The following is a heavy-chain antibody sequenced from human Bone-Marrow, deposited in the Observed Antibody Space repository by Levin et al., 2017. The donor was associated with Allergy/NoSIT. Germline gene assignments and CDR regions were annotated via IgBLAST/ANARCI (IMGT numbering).Heavy chain of an antibody. J-gene: IGHJ6*02. CDR2: IFAGDSDA. V-gene: IGHV5-51*01. D-gene: IGHD3-10*01. Sequence: RGESLKISCQGSGYNFASYWIGWVRQMPGRGLEWVGIIFAGDSDARYSPSFQGQVTLSVDDSINTAYLQWSRLKASDTAIYYCAKQTEFGEMDVWGQGTTVTVSS. CDR1: GYNFASYW. CDR3: AKQTEFGEMDV.